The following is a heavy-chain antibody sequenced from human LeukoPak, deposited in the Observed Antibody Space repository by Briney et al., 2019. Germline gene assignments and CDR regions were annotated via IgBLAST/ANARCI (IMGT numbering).Heavy chain of an antibody. CDR3: AKAKGYQLLNNWFDP. CDR1: GFTFSSYA. D-gene: IGHD2-2*01. Sequence: HPGGSLRLSCAASGFTFSSYAMSWVRQAPGKGLEWVSGISWNSGSIGYADSVKGRFTISRDNAKNSLYLQMNSLRAEDTALYYCAKAKGYQLLNNWFDPWGQGTLVTVSS. V-gene: IGHV3-9*01. J-gene: IGHJ5*02. CDR2: ISWNSGSI.